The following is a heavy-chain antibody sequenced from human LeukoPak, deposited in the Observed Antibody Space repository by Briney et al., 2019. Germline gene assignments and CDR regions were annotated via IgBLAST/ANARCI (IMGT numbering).Heavy chain of an antibody. CDR3: ARRFCSGGSCFSAYYSYYDMDV. V-gene: IGHV3-30-3*01. J-gene: IGHJ6*02. CDR2: ISYDGSNK. D-gene: IGHD2-15*01. CDR1: RFTFSSYA. Sequence: GGSLRLSCAASRFTFSSYAMHWVRQAPGKGLEWVALISYDGSNKYCADSVKGRFTISRDNSKNTLYLQMNSLRAEDTAVYYCARRFCSGGSCFSAYYSYYDMDVWGQGTTVTVSS.